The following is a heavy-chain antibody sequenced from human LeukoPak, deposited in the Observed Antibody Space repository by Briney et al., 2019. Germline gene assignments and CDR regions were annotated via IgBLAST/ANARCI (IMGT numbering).Heavy chain of an antibody. CDR2: INLNSGDT. D-gene: IGHD3-3*01. J-gene: IGHJ4*02. CDR1: GYTFTGYY. CDR3: AKAYLGVVIGTLDY. V-gene: IGHV1-2*02. Sequence: GASVKVSCKASGYTFTGYYMHWVRQAPGQGLEWMGWINLNSGDTNYAQNFQGRVTMARDTSISTASMELNSLRSDDTAVYYCAKAYLGVVIGTLDYWGQGSMVTVSS.